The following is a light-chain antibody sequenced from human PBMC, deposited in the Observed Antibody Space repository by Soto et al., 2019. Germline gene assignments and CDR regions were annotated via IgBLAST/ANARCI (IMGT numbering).Light chain of an antibody. CDR3: QQSYSIPIT. CDR1: QTIGIY. CDR2: AAS. Sequence: DIQMTQSPSSLSASIGDRFTVTCRASQTIGIYLNWYQQKPGKAPKFLMYAASNLQRGVPSRFSGSGSGTDFTLTITSLQPEDFATYYCQQSYSIPITFGQGTRLEIK. V-gene: IGKV1-39*01. J-gene: IGKJ5*01.